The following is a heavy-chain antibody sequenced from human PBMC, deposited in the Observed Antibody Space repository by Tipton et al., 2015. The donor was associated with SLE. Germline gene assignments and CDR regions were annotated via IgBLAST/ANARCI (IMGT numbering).Heavy chain of an antibody. D-gene: IGHD3-10*01. V-gene: IGHV4-59*01. CDR3: ARYAQGGFGELLLPLLGSAYGMDV. CDR1: GGSISSYY. CDR2: IYYSGGA. J-gene: IGHJ6*02. Sequence: TLSLTCIVSGGSISSYYWSWIRLPPGKGLEWIGYIYYSGGANYNPSLNSRVTISVDTSKSQFSLKLSSVTAADTAVYYCARYAQGGFGELLLPLLGSAYGMDVWGQGTTVTVSS.